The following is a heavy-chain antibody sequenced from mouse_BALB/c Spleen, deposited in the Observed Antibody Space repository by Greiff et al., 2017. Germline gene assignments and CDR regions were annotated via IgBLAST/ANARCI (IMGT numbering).Heavy chain of an antibody. D-gene: IGHD2-1*01. J-gene: IGHJ3*01. Sequence: EVKLVESGPGLVKPSQSLSLTCSVTGYSITSGYYWNWIRQFPGNKLEWMGYISYDGSNNYNPSLKNRISITRDTSKNQFFLKLNSVTTEDTATYYCARGDGNLFAYWGQGTLVTVSA. CDR2: ISYDGSN. CDR1: GYSITSGYY. V-gene: IGHV3-6*02. CDR3: ARGDGNLFAY.